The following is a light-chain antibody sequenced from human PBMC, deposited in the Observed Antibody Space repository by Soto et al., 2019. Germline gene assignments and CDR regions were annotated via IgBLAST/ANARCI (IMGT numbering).Light chain of an antibody. J-gene: IGKJ4*01. Sequence: IQLTQSPSSLSTSVGDTVTITCRASQGISRYLSCYQQKPGRAPKLLISAASTLQSGVPARFSGSGSGTDVTLSITSLQPEDFATYYCQQLNTYPGTFGGGTKVDIK. CDR3: QQLNTYPGT. V-gene: IGKV1-9*01. CDR1: QGISRY. CDR2: AAS.